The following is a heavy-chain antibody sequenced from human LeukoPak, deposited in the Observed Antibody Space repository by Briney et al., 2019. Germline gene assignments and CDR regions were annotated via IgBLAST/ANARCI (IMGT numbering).Heavy chain of an antibody. V-gene: IGHV3-15*01. CDR2: IKSKTDGGTT. CDR3: TTSPDTDYYYYGMDV. Sequence: PGGSLRLSCAASGFTFSNAWMSWVRQAPGKGLEWVGRIKSKTDGGTTDYAAPVKGRFTISRDDSKNTLYLQMNSLKTEDTAVYYCTTSPDTDYYYYGMDVWGQGTTVTVSS. J-gene: IGHJ6*02. D-gene: IGHD2-8*02. CDR1: GFTFSNAW.